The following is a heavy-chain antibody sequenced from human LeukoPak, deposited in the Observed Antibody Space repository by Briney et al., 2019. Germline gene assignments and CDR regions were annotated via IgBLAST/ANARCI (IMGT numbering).Heavy chain of an antibody. J-gene: IGHJ4*02. Sequence: ASVKVSCKVSGAILIELSIHWVRQSPGKGLEWMGGFDSEDGKTKAAQSFLDRVSLTEDTSLATAYMELRSLTSEDTAVYYCVTGSSERDYYDSGTYYLGDSWGQGTVVTVSS. CDR2: FDSEDGKT. D-gene: IGHD3-10*01. CDR3: VTGSSERDYYDSGTYYLGDS. V-gene: IGHV1-24*01. CDR1: GAILIELS.